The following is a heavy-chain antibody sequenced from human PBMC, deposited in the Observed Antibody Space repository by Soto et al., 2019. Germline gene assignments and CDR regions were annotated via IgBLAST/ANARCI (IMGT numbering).Heavy chain of an antibody. Sequence: GESLKISCAASGFTFSSYGMHWVRQAPGKGLEWVAVISYDGSNKYYADSVKGRFTISRDNSKNTLYLQMNSLRAEDTAVYYCAKEGSRRIGWLLSDYYGMDVWGQGTTVTVSS. D-gene: IGHD3-3*01. CDR1: GFTFSSYG. CDR2: ISYDGSNK. CDR3: AKEGSRRIGWLLSDYYGMDV. V-gene: IGHV3-30*18. J-gene: IGHJ6*02.